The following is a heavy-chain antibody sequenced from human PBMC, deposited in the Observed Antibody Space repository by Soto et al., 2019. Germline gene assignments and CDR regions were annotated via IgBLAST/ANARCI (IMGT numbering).Heavy chain of an antibody. CDR1: GYSFTSYG. Sequence: ASVKVSCKASGYSFTSYGINWVRQAPGQGLEWMGWISAKHGNTHYAQKLQGRVTMTTDTSTSTAYMELRSLTSDDTAVYYCTGDMLKLSLVGFKENWFSPWG. CDR3: TGDMLKLSLVGFKENWFSP. V-gene: IGHV1-18*01. D-gene: IGHD2-15*01. J-gene: IGHJ5*02. CDR2: ISAKHGNT.